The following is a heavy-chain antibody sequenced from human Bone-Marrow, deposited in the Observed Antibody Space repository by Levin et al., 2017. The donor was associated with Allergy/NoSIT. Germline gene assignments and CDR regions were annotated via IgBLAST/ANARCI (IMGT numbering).Heavy chain of an antibody. Sequence: GGSLRLSCAASGFTFSSYAMSWVRQAPGKGLEWVSAISGSGGSTYYADSVKGRFTISRDNSKNTLYLQMNSLRAEDTAVYYCAKGPRGLLLQTHFDYWGQGTLVTVSS. V-gene: IGHV3-23*01. CDR3: AKGPRGLLLQTHFDY. D-gene: IGHD2-15*01. CDR1: GFTFSSYA. J-gene: IGHJ4*02. CDR2: ISGSGGST.